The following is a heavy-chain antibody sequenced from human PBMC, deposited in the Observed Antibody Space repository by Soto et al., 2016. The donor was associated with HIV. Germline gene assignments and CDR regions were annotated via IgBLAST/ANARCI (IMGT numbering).Heavy chain of an antibody. Sequence: QVQLQESGPGLVKPSETLSLTCTVSGGSISSYYWSWIRQPPGKGLEWIGYIYYSGSTNYNPSLKSRVTISVDTSKNQFSLKLSSVTAADTAVYYCARENYYDFWSGKNWFDPWGQGTLVTVSS. CDR2: IYYSGST. D-gene: IGHD3-3*01. CDR3: ARENYYDFWSGKNWFDP. CDR1: GGSISSYY. J-gene: IGHJ5*02. V-gene: IGHV4-59*01.